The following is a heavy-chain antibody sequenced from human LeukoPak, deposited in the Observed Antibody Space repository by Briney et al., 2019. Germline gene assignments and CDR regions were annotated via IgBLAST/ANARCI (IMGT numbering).Heavy chain of an antibody. CDR3: ARVKRGGYCSSTSCYPPREIDY. D-gene: IGHD2-2*01. CDR1: GGSISSYY. Sequence: SETLSLTCTVSGGSISSYYWSWIRQPPGKGLEWIGYIYYSGSTNYNPSLKSRVTISVDTSKNQFSLKLSSVTAADTAVYYCARVKRGGYCSSTSCYPPREIDYWGQGTLVTVSS. V-gene: IGHV4-59*01. J-gene: IGHJ4*02. CDR2: IYYSGST.